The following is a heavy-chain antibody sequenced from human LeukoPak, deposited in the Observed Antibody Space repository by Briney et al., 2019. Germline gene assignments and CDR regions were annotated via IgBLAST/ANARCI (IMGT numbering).Heavy chain of an antibody. V-gene: IGHV1-18*01. D-gene: IGHD3-22*01. CDR2: ISAYNGNT. J-gene: IGHJ5*02. Sequence: ASVKVSCKASGYTFTSYGISWVRQAPGQGLEWMGWISAYNGNTNYAQKLQGRVTMTTDTSTSTAYMELRSLRSDDTAVYYCARGEYYYDSSGTPLKGWFDPWGQRTLVTVSS. CDR1: GYTFTSYG. CDR3: ARGEYYYDSSGTPLKGWFDP.